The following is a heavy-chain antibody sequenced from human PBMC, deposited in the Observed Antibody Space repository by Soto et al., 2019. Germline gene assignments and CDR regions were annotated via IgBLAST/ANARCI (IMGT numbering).Heavy chain of an antibody. CDR3: ARSLLQGDF. CDR2: INPNGGST. CDR1: GYTFIHYY. J-gene: IGHJ4*02. Sequence: QVQLVQSGAEVKKPGASVKISCKASGYTFIHYYIHWVRQAPGQGLEWMANINPNGGSTNYAQKFQGRVTVTSDTSTTTVSMELNSLESDDTAVYFCARSLLQGDFWGQGTLVTVSS. V-gene: IGHV1-46*01. D-gene: IGHD2-21*01.